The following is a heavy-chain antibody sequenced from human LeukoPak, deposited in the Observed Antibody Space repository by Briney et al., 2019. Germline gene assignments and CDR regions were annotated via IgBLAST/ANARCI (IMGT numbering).Heavy chain of an antibody. CDR3: AREAVPAASNYYYYHMDV. CDR1: GFTFSSYG. J-gene: IGHJ6*03. Sequence: GGSLRLSCAASGFTFSSYGMHWVRQAPGKGLEWVAFIRYDGSNKYYADSVKGRFTISRDNSKNTLYLQMNSLRAEDTAVYYCAREAVPAASNYYYYHMDVWGKGTTVTVSS. D-gene: IGHD2-2*01. CDR2: IRYDGSNK. V-gene: IGHV3-30*02.